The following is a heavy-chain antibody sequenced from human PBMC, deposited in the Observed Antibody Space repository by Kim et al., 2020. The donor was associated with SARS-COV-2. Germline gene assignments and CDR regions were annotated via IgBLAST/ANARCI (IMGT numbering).Heavy chain of an antibody. D-gene: IGHD3-3*01. Sequence: SETLSLTCAVYGGSFSGYYWSWIRQPPGKGLEWIGEINHSGSTNYNPSLKSRVTISVDTSKNQFSLKLSSVTAADTAVYYCARARLTRRDFWSGYYSRMDVWGKGTTVTVSS. CDR3: ARARLTRRDFWSGYYSRMDV. J-gene: IGHJ6*04. CDR1: GGSFSGYY. CDR2: INHSGST. V-gene: IGHV4-34*01.